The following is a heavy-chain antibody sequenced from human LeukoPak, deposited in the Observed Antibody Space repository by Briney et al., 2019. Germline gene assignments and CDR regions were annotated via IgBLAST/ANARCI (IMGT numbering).Heavy chain of an antibody. V-gene: IGHV4-34*01. CDR1: SVSISSYY. Sequence: PSETLSLTCTVSSVSISSYYWTWIRQPPGKGLEWIGEINHSGSTNYNPSLKSRVTISVDTSKNQFSLKLSSVTAADTAVYYCARGRGVLWFGINPYYFDYWGQGTLVTVSS. J-gene: IGHJ4*02. CDR3: ARGRGVLWFGINPYYFDY. CDR2: INHSGST. D-gene: IGHD3-10*01.